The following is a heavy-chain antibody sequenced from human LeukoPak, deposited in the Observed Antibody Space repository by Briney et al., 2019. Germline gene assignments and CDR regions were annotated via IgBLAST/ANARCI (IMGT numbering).Heavy chain of an antibody. Sequence: PSETLSLTCTVSGGSISSSSYYWGWIRQPPGKGLEWIGSIYYSGSTYYNPSLKSRVTISVDTSKNQFSLKLSSVTAADTAVYYCARDRVLDGERRGFDYWGQGTLVTVSS. CDR3: ARDRVLDGERRGFDY. CDR1: GGSISSSSYY. J-gene: IGHJ4*02. D-gene: IGHD1-1*01. V-gene: IGHV4-39*07. CDR2: IYYSGST.